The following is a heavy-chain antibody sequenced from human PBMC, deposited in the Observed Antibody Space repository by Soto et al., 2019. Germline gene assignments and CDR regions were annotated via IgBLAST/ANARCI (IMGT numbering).Heavy chain of an antibody. D-gene: IGHD3-22*01. CDR1: GYTFTSYG. V-gene: IGHV1-18*01. CDR3: ARVPRDYDSSGYYSYFDY. Sequence: ASVKVSCKASGYTFTSYGISWVRQAPGQGLEWMGWISAYFGTTNYAQKLQGRVTMTADESTSTAYMELSSLRSEDTAVYYCARVPRDYDSSGYYSYFDYWGHGTLVTVSS. CDR2: ISAYFGTT. J-gene: IGHJ4*01.